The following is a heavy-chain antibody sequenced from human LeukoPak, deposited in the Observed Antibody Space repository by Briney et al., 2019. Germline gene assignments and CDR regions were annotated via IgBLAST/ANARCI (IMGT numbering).Heavy chain of an antibody. J-gene: IGHJ4*02. CDR2: IRYDGSNK. Sequence: GGSLRLSCAASGFTFSSYGMHWVRQAPGKGLERVAFIRYDGSNKYYADSVKGRFTISRDNSKNTLYLQMNSLRAEDTAVYYCAKGVPGVVPAAILSYWGQGTLVTVSS. CDR1: GFTFSSYG. D-gene: IGHD2-2*02. V-gene: IGHV3-30*02. CDR3: AKGVPGVVPAAILSY.